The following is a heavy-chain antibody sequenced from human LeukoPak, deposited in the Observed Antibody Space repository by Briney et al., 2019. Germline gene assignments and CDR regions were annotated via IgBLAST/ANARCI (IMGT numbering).Heavy chain of an antibody. CDR1: GFTFSNYG. V-gene: IGHV3-33*08. J-gene: IGHJ3*02. Sequence: GGSLRLSCAASGFTFSNYGMHWVRQAPGKGLEWVAVISSDRSKKFYADSVKGRFTISRDNSKNTLYLQMNSLRAEDTAVYYCARDRDDAFDIWGQGTMVTVSS. CDR2: ISSDRSKK. CDR3: ARDRDDAFDI.